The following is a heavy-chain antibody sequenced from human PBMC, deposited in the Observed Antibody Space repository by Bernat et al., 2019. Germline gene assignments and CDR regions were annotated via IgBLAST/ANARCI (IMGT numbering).Heavy chain of an antibody. CDR3: ARLERYYDIPYYYYYYMDV. CDR2: IDPSDSYT. Sequence: EVQLVQSGAEVKKPGESLRISCKGSGYSFTSYWISWVRQMPGKGLEWMGRIDPSDSYTNYSPSFQGHVTISADKSISTAYLQWSSLKASDTAMYYCARLERYYDIPYYYYYYMDVWGKGTTVTVSS. CDR1: GYSFTSYW. V-gene: IGHV5-10-1*03. J-gene: IGHJ6*03. D-gene: IGHD3-9*01.